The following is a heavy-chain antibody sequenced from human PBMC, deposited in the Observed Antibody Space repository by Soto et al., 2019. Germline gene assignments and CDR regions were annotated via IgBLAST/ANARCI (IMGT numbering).Heavy chain of an antibody. CDR2: TYYRSKWYN. D-gene: IGHD6-19*01. CDR1: GDSVSSNSAA. J-gene: IGHJ6*03. CDR3: AREGPASSVGTMVGLDYYYMDV. V-gene: IGHV6-1*01. Sequence: SQTLSLTCAISGDSVSSNSAAWNWIRQSPSRGLEWLGRTYYRSKWYNDYAVSVKSRITINPDTSKNQFSLQLNSVTPEDTAVYYCAREGPASSVGTMVGLDYYYMDVWGKGTTVTVSS.